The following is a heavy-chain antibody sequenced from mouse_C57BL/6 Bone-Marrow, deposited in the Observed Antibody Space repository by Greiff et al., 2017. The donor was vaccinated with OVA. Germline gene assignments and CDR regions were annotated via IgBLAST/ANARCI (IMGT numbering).Heavy chain of an antibody. J-gene: IGHJ3*01. CDR2: IDPSDSYT. Sequence: VQLQQSGAELVMPGASVKLSCKASGYTFTSYWMHWVKQRPGQGLEWIGEIDPSDSYTNYNQKFKGKSTLTVDKSSSTAYMQLSSLTSEDSAVYYCARGDYYGSSIAYWGQGTLVTVSA. V-gene: IGHV1-69*01. CDR1: GYTFTSYW. CDR3: ARGDYYGSSIAY. D-gene: IGHD1-1*01.